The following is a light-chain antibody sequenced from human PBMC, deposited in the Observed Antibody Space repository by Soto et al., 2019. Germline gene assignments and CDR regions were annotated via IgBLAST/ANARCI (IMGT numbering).Light chain of an antibody. CDR2: AVS. Sequence: QSVLTQPASVSGSPGQSITISCTGTSSDVGGYNSVSWYQQHPDKAPKLMIYAVSNRPSGVSNRFSGSKSGNTASLTISGLQAEDEADYYCSSYTSSITLVFGGGTKLTVL. CDR1: SSDVGGYNS. CDR3: SSYTSSITLV. V-gene: IGLV2-14*01. J-gene: IGLJ2*01.